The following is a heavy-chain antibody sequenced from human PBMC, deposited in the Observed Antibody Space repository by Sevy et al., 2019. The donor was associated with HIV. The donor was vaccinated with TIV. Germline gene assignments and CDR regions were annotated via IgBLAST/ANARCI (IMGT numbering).Heavy chain of an antibody. J-gene: IGHJ6*02. Sequence: GGSLRLSCAASGFTFGSYAMHWVRQAPGKGLEWVAVISYDGSNKYYADSVKGRFTISRDNSKNTLYLQMNSLRAEDTAVYYCARDGMDYYYYGMDVWGQGSTVTVSS. CDR2: ISYDGSNK. D-gene: IGHD1-20*01. V-gene: IGHV3-30*04. CDR3: ARDGMDYYYYGMDV. CDR1: GFTFGSYA.